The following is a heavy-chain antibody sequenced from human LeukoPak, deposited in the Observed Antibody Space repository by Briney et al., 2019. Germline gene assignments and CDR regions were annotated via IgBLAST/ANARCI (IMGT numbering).Heavy chain of an antibody. CDR2: ISDSGGTT. J-gene: IGHJ4*02. CDR3: AKDRRRFWSGYLDY. D-gene: IGHD3-3*01. V-gene: IGHV3-23*01. CDR1: GFSLSNYA. Sequence: GGSLRLSWAASGFSLSNYAMSWVRQAPGKGLEWVSGISDSGGTTYYADSVKGRFTISRDNSKNTLYLQMNSLTAEDTAVYYCAKDRRRFWSGYLDYWGQGALVTVSS.